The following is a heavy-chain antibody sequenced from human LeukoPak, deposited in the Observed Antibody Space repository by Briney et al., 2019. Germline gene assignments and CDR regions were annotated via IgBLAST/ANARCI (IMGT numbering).Heavy chain of an antibody. J-gene: IGHJ4*02. CDR1: GYTFSTYG. D-gene: IGHD6-25*01. V-gene: IGHV1-18*01. CDR3: VRDETSAAALAY. CDR2: ISTSSGGT. Sequence: GASVKVSCKASGYTFSTYGIAWVRQAPGQALEWLGWISTSSGGTNSAQKIQGRVTMTTDTSTSTAYMELRSLRSDDTAVYYCVRDETSAAALAYWGQGTLITVSS.